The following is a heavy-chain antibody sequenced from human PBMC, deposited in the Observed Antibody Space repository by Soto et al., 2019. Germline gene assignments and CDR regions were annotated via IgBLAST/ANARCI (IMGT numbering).Heavy chain of an antibody. Sequence: ASVKVSCKASGYTFTSYDINWVRQATGQGLEWMGWMNPNSGNTGYAQKFQGRVTMTRNTSISTAYMELSSLRSEDTAVYYCARGKKWLRMTYFDYWGQGTLLTVSS. CDR2: MNPNSGNT. J-gene: IGHJ4*02. CDR3: ARGKKWLRMTYFDY. CDR1: GYTFTSYD. V-gene: IGHV1-8*01. D-gene: IGHD5-12*01.